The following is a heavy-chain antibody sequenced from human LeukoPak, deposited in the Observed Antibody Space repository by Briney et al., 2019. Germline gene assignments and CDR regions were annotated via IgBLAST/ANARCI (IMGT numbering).Heavy chain of an antibody. CDR3: AKEGGEYSSSSPIGYFDY. D-gene: IGHD6-6*01. CDR1: GFTFDDYA. CDR2: ISWNSGSI. V-gene: IGHV3-9*03. Sequence: GGSLRLSCAASGFTFDDYAMHWVRQAPGKGLEWVSGISWNSGSIGYADSVKGRFTISRDNAKNSLYLQMNSLRAEDMALYYCAKEGGEYSSSSPIGYFDYWGQGTLVTVSS. J-gene: IGHJ4*02.